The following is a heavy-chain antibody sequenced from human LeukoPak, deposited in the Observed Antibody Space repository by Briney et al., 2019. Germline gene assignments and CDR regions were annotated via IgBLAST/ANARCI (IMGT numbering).Heavy chain of an antibody. CDR2: IIPIFGTA. V-gene: IGHV1-69*13. CDR1: GGTLSNYA. CDR3: SRDLGDSFDG. J-gene: IGHJ4*02. Sequence: SVTVSCKASGGTLSNYAISWVRQAPGQGLEWMGGIIPIFGTASYAQKFQGRVTLHADESTSTAYMEVSSLRSAATLVYYFSRDLGDSFDGGGQGTLVTVPA. D-gene: IGHD3-10*01.